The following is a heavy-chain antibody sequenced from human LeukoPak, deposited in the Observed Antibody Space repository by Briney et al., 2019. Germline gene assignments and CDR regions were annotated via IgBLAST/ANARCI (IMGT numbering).Heavy chain of an antibody. D-gene: IGHD3-10*01. Sequence: SETLSLTCTVSGGSISSYYWSWIRQSPGKGLEWIGYIYYSGSTNYNPSLKSRVTISVDTSKNQFSLKLSSVTAADTAVYYCARSHGSGSYYNLNDYWGQGALVTVSS. CDR3: ARSHGSGSYYNLNDY. CDR2: IYYSGST. CDR1: GGSISSYY. V-gene: IGHV4-59*01. J-gene: IGHJ4*02.